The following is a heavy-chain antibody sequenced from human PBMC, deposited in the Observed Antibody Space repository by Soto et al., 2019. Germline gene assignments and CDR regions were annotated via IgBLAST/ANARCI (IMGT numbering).Heavy chain of an antibody. J-gene: IGHJ4*02. CDR3: VKSRGGNNFDFFD. V-gene: IGHV3-64D*06. CDR1: GFSFSSYA. CDR2: IRGNGDPP. D-gene: IGHD5-12*01. Sequence: GGSLGLSCSASGFSFSSYAMHWFRQFPGKGLEYVSGIRGNGDPPFYADSVKGRFTISRDNSKNTLYLHMSSLSADDTAIYYCVKSRGGNNFDFFDWGQGALVT.